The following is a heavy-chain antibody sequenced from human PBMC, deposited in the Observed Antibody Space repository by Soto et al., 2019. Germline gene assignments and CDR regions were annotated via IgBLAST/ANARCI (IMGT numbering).Heavy chain of an antibody. D-gene: IGHD6-13*01. J-gene: IGHJ6*03. CDR2: INHSGST. CDR3: ARGGGYMEQQLVRTSHYSYMDV. CDR1: GGSFSGYY. Sequence: SETLSLTCAVYGGSFSGYYWSWIRQPPGKGLEWIGEINHSGSTNYNPSLKSRVTISVDTSKNQFSLKLSSVTAADTAVYYCARGGGYMEQQLVRTSHYSYMDVWGKGTTVTVSS. V-gene: IGHV4-34*01.